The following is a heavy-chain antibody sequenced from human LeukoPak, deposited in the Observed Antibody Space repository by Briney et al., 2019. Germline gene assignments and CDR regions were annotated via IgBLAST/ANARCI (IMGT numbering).Heavy chain of an antibody. V-gene: IGHV4-34*01. CDR2: INHSGST. D-gene: IGHD5-24*01. Sequence: SETLSLTCAVYGGSFSGYYWSWIRQPPGKGLEWIGEINHSGSTNYNPSLKSRVTISVDTSKNQFSLKLSSVTAADTAVYYCARRPTRWLQFSGRFDYRPKGTLVTVA. J-gene: IGHJ4*02. CDR1: GGSFSGYY. CDR3: ARRPTRWLQFSGRFDY.